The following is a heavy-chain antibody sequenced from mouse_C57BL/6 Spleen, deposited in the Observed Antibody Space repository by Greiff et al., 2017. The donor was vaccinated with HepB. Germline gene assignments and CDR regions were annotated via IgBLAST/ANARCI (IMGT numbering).Heavy chain of an antibody. V-gene: IGHV1-82*01. CDR1: GYSFSSSW. CDR3: ARTTTVGEAFDY. Sequence: VKLVESGPELVKPGASVKISCKASGYSFSSSWMNWVKQRPGKGLEWIGRIYPGDGDTNYNGKFKGKATLTADKSSSTAYMQLSSLTSEDSAVYFCARTTTVGEAFDYWGQGTTLTVSS. J-gene: IGHJ2*01. D-gene: IGHD1-1*01. CDR2: IYPGDGDT.